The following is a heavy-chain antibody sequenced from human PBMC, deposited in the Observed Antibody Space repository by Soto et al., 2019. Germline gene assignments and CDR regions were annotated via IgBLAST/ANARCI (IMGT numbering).Heavy chain of an antibody. D-gene: IGHD1-26*01. V-gene: IGHV1-18*01. J-gene: IGHJ4*02. CDR3: ARVPRPGGELRFGGPAFDY. Sequence: ASVKVSCKASGYTFTSYGISWVRQAPGQGLEWMGWISAYNGNTNYAQKLQGRVTMTTDTSTSTAYMELRSLRSDDTAVYYCARVPRPGGELRFGGPAFDYWGQGTLVTVSS. CDR1: GYTFTSYG. CDR2: ISAYNGNT.